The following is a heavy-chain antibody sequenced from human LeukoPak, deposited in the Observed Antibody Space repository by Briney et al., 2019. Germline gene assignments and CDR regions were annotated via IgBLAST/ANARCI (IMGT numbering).Heavy chain of an antibody. CDR1: GGSISSSSYY. CDR2: VHNSGNT. Sequence: SETLSLTCTVSGGSISSSSYYWSWIRQPPRKGLEWIGYVHNSGNTNYNPSLKSRVTISVDTSGNQFSLKLTSVTAADTAVYYCARTPTGDRVIDYWGQGTLVTVSS. CDR3: ARTPTGDRVIDY. V-gene: IGHV4-61*01. D-gene: IGHD1-1*01. J-gene: IGHJ4*02.